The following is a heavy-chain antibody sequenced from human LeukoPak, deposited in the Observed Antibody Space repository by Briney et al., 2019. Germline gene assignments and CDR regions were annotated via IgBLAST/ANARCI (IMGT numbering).Heavy chain of an antibody. D-gene: IGHD1-26*01. CDR1: GGSISSYY. CDR2: IYYSGST. Sequence: PSETLSLTCTVSGGSISSYYWSWIRQPPGKGLEWIGYIYYSGSTNYNPSLKSRGTISVDTSKNQFSLKLSSVTAADTAVYYCARHGREPPPYFDYWGQGTLVTVSS. CDR3: ARHGREPPPYFDY. J-gene: IGHJ4*02. V-gene: IGHV4-59*08.